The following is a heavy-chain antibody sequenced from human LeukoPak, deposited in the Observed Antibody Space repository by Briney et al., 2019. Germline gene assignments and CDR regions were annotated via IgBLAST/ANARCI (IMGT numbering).Heavy chain of an antibody. CDR3: ASSQSGYFVQ. V-gene: IGHV3-74*01. D-gene: IGHD3-9*01. Sequence: GGSLRLSCAASGFTFSNFYMHWVRQAPGKGLVGVSRLNNDGSSTNYADSVKGRFTISRDNAKNTLYLQMNSLRAEDTAVYFCASSQSGYFVQWGQGTLVTVSS. CDR1: GFTFSNFY. J-gene: IGHJ4*02. CDR2: LNNDGSST.